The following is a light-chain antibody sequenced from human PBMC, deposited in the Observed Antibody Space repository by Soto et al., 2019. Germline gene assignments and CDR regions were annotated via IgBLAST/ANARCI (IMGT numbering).Light chain of an antibody. CDR3: CSYAGSYTWV. CDR1: SSDVGGYNY. V-gene: IGLV2-11*01. Sequence: QSALTQPRSVSGSPGQSVTISCTGTSSDVGGYNYVSWYEQHPVKAPKLMIYDVTKRPSGVPDRFSGSKSGNTASLTISGLXXXXXXDXYCCSYAGSYTWVFGTGTKVTVL. CDR2: DVT. J-gene: IGLJ1*01.